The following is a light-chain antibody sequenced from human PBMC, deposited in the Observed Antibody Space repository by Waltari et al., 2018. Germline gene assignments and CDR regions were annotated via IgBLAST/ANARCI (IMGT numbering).Light chain of an antibody. V-gene: IGLV2-14*01. CDR3: NSYTSSSTLWV. CDR2: EVS. Sequence: QSALTQPASVSGSPGQSITISCTGPSSDVGGSNYVSWYQHHPGKAPKLMIYEVSNRPSGVSNRFSGSKSGNTASLTISGLQAEDEADYYCNSYTSSSTLWVFGGGTKLTVL. J-gene: IGLJ3*02. CDR1: SSDVGGSNY.